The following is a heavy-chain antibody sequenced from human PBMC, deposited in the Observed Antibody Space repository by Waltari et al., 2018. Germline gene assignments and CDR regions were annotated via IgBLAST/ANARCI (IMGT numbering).Heavy chain of an antibody. D-gene: IGHD3-3*01. V-gene: IGHV3-30-3*01. J-gene: IGHJ4*02. CDR3: ARDGVAAHYFDY. Sequence: QVQLVESGGGVVQPGRSLRLSCAASGFTFSSHAMHWVRQAPGKGLEWVAVISYDGSNKYYADSVKGRFTISRDNSKNTLYLQMNSLRAEDTAVYYCARDGVAAHYFDYWGQGTLVTVSS. CDR2: ISYDGSNK. CDR1: GFTFSSHA.